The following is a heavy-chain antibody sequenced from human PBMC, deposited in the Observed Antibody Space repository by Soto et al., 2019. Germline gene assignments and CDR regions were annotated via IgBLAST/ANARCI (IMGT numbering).Heavy chain of an antibody. Sequence: PGGSLRLSCAASEFTFSNYAMSWVRQAPGKGLEWVSAISYGGGTTYYADSVKGRFTISRDNSKNTLYLQMNSLRAEDTAVYYCAAGGGLPRYYWGQGTLVTVSS. J-gene: IGHJ4*02. CDR2: ISYGGGTT. CDR1: EFTFSNYA. D-gene: IGHD5-12*01. V-gene: IGHV3-23*01. CDR3: AAGGGLPRYY.